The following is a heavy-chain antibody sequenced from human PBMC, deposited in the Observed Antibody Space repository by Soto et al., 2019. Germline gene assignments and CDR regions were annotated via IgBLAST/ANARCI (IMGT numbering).Heavy chain of an antibody. CDR2: ISYDGSNK. D-gene: IGHD3-22*01. Sequence: QVQLVESGGGVVQPGRSLRLSCAASGFTFSSYAMHWVRQAPGKGLEWVAVISYDGSNKYYADSVKGRFTISRDNSKNTLYLQMNSLRADDTAVYYCARTYDSSGYPTDAFYIWGQGTMVTVSS. CDR3: ARTYDSSGYPTDAFYI. V-gene: IGHV3-30-3*01. J-gene: IGHJ3*02. CDR1: GFTFSSYA.